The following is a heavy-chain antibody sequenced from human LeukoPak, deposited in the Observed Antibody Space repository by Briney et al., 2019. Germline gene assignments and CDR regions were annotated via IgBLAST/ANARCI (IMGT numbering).Heavy chain of an antibody. CDR2: IYYSGSIYYSGST. D-gene: IGHD1-1*01. J-gene: IGHJ4*02. CDR3: ARGGTGTEAADY. V-gene: IGHV4-39*01. CDR1: GGSINSSSYY. Sequence: PSETLSLTCTVSGGSINSSSYYWGWIRQPPGKGLEWIGSIYYSGSIYYSGSTYQNPSLKSRVTISVDTSKNQFSLKLSPVTAADTAVYYCARGGTGTEAADYWGQGTLVTVSS.